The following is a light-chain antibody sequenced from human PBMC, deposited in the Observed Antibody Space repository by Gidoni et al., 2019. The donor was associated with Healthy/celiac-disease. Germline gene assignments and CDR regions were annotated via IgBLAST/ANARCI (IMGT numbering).Light chain of an antibody. V-gene: IGLV1-40*01. CDR3: QSYDSSLSVV. CDR1: SSNLGAGYE. CDR2: GNS. J-gene: IGLJ2*01. Sequence: QSVLTQPPSVSGATGQRFTISCTGSSSNLGAGYEVHWYQQLPGTAPKLLIYGNSNRPSGVPDRFSGSKSGTSASLAITGLQAEDEADYYCQSYDSSLSVVFGGGTKLTVL.